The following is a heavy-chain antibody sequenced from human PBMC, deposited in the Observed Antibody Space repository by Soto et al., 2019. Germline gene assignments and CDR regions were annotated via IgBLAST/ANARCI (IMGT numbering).Heavy chain of an antibody. V-gene: IGHV3-23*01. J-gene: IGHJ4*02. CDR2: ISGSGGTT. Sequence: GGSLRLSCAASGFTFGSYAKSWVRQAPGKGLDCVSTISGSGGTTYSADSVKGRFTISRDNSKSTLYLQMNSLRSEDTAVYYCAKVRSTTIFDVVSLFDYWGQGTRVTVSS. CDR1: GFTFGSYA. CDR3: AKVRSTTIFDVVSLFDY. D-gene: IGHD3-3*01.